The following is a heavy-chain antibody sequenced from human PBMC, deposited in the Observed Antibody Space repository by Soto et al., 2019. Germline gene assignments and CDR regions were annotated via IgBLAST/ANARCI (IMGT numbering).Heavy chain of an antibody. CDR2: MNPNSGNT. CDR1: GYTFTSYD. V-gene: IGHV1-8*01. J-gene: IGHJ5*02. D-gene: IGHD3-10*01. Sequence: QVQLVQSGAEVKKPGASVKVSCKASGYTFTSYDINWVRQATGQGLEWMGWMNPNSGNTGYAQKFQGRVTMTRHTSLSPAYMALSIRSSEATAVYSCARGQGLLWFGELLYSTWFDPWGQGPLVTVSS. CDR3: ARGQGLLWFGELLYSTWFDP.